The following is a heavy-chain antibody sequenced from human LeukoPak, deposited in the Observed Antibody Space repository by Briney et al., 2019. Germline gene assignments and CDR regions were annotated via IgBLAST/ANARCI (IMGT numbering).Heavy chain of an antibody. CDR3: ARLARYYYGSGSYLGY. CDR1: GGSISSSSYY. Sequence: SGTLSLTCTVSGGSISSSSYYWGWIRQPPGKGLEWIGSIYYSGSTYYNPSLKSRVTISVDTSKNQFSLKLSSVTAADTAVYYCARLARYYYGSGSYLGYWSQGTLVTVSS. CDR2: IYYSGST. J-gene: IGHJ4*02. D-gene: IGHD3-10*01. V-gene: IGHV4-39*01.